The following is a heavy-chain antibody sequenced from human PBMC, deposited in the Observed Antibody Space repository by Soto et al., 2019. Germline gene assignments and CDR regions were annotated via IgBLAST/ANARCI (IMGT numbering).Heavy chain of an antibody. V-gene: IGHV4-59*01. J-gene: IGHJ6*02. CDR2: IYYSGST. CDR3: ARFTQWDYYYYGMDV. CDR1: GGPISSYY. D-gene: IGHD2-8*01. Sequence: SETLSLTCTVSGGPISSYYWSWIRQPPGKGLEWIGYIYYSGSTNYNPSLKSRVTISVDTSKNQFSLKLSSVTAADTAVYYCARFTQWDYYYYGMDVWGQGTTVTVSS.